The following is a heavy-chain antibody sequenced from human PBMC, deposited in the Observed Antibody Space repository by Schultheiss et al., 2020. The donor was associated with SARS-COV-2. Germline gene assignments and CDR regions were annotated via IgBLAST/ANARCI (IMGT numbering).Heavy chain of an antibody. CDR3: ARDEGDIVVVPAAPRPYYYYGMDV. CDR1: GYTFTSYY. D-gene: IGHD2-2*01. J-gene: IGHJ6*02. Sequence: ASVKVSCKASGYTFTSYYMHWVRQAPGQGLEWMGWINPNSGGTNYAQKFQGRVTITADKSTSTAYMELSSLRSEDTAVYYCARDEGDIVVVPAAPRPYYYYGMDVWGQGTTVTVSS. CDR2: INPNSGGT. V-gene: IGHV1-2*02.